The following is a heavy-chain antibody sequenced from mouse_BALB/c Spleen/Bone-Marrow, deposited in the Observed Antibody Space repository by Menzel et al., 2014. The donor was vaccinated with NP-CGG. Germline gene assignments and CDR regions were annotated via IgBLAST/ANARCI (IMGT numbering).Heavy chain of an antibody. Sequence: EVQLQQSGVELVKPGASVKLSCTASGFNIKDTYMHWVKQRPEQGLEWIGRIDPANGNTKYDPKFQGEATITADTSSNTAYLQPSSLTSEDTAVYYCARNGNYGAWFAYWGQGTLVTVSA. J-gene: IGHJ3*01. CDR3: ARNGNYGAWFAY. CDR2: IDPANGNT. V-gene: IGHV14-3*02. D-gene: IGHD2-1*01. CDR1: GFNIKDTY.